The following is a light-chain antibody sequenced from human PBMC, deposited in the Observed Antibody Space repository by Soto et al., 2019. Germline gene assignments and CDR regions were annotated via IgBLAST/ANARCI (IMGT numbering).Light chain of an antibody. CDR3: QESYSVPPT. CDR1: QTISTF. V-gene: IGKV1-39*01. J-gene: IGKJ4*01. Sequence: DIQMTQSPSSLSASVGDRVTITCRASQTISTFLNWYQQKPGRAPNLLLYAASSLQSGIPSRFSGSGSGTDFTLTISSLQPEDFATYYCQESYSVPPTFGGGTTVEIK. CDR2: AAS.